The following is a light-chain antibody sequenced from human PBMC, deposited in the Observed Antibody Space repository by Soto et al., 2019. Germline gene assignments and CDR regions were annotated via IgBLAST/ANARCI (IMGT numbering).Light chain of an antibody. Sequence: EIVLTQSPGTLSLPPGGRATLSCRASQSVSATYLAWYQQRPGRAPRLLIYGASTRAPGIPDRFSGSGSGTDFTLTISRLQPEDVAVYFCQHYASSPMYTFGQGTKLENK. CDR3: QHYASSPMYT. J-gene: IGKJ2*01. CDR2: GAS. V-gene: IGKV3-20*01. CDR1: QSVSATY.